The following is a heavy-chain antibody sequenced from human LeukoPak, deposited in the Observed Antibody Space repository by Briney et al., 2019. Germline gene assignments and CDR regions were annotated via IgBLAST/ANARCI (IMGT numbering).Heavy chain of an antibody. J-gene: IGHJ3*02. Sequence: PGGSLRLSCAASGFTFSSYSMNWVRQAPGKGLEWVSSISSSSSYIYYADSVKGRFTISRDNAKNSLYLQMNSLRAEDTAVYYCAREYYDFWSGQREAFDIWGQGTMVTVSS. V-gene: IGHV3-21*01. D-gene: IGHD3-3*01. CDR1: GFTFSSYS. CDR3: AREYYDFWSGQREAFDI. CDR2: ISSSSSYI.